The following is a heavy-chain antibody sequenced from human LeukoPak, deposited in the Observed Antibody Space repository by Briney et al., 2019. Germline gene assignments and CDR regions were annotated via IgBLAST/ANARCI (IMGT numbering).Heavy chain of an antibody. CDR2: ISYDGSNK. CDR1: GFTFSSYG. V-gene: IGHV3-30*18. Sequence: GGSLRLSCAASGFTFSSYGMHWVRQAPGKGLEWVAVISYDGSNKYYADSVKGRFTISRDNSKNTLYLQMNSLRAEDTAVYYCAKAGVPLGMDVWGKGTTVTVSS. CDR3: AKAGVPLGMDV. J-gene: IGHJ6*04. D-gene: IGHD2-8*01.